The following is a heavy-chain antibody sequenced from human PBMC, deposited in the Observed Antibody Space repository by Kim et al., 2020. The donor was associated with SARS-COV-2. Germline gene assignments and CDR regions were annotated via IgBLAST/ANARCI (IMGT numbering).Heavy chain of an antibody. CDR2: ISYDETDK. Sequence: GGSLRLSCATSDFSFSRYAMHWVRQAPGKGLEWVAVISYDETDKYYADSVKGRFTISRDNSKGTVDLQMNSLSAEDTAQYYCARGHRGDAKRSWFGPCGQGTLVIVSS. CDR1: DFSFSRYA. J-gene: IGHJ5*02. D-gene: IGHD6-25*01. V-gene: IGHV3-30*04. CDR3: ARGHRGDAKRSWFGP.